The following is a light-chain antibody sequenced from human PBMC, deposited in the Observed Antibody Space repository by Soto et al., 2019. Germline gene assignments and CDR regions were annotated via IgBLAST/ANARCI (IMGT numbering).Light chain of an antibody. CDR3: EQYGSSPPSIT. CDR1: HSVSTSY. V-gene: IGKV3-20*01. CDR2: GTS. J-gene: IGKJ5*01. Sequence: EIVLTQSPGTLSLSPVERAALSCRASHSVSTSYLAWYQQQPGQAPRLLIYGTSNRATGIPDRFTGSGSGKDLTLTISSLEHEDFAVYYCEQYGSSPPSITFGQGTRLEIK.